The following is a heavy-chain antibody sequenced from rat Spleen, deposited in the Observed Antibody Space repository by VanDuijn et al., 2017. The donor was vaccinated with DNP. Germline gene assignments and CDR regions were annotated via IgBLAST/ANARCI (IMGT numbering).Heavy chain of an antibody. D-gene: IGHD1-7*01. CDR3: ARAGSRYAMDV. J-gene: IGHJ4*01. V-gene: IGHV5-17*01. Sequence: EVQLVESGGGLVQPGNSLKLSCAASGFTFSDYAMAWVRQSPKKGLEWVATIIYDGSSTYYRDSVRGRFTISRDYARNTLYLQMDSLRSEDTATYYCARAGSRYAMDVWGQGTSVTVSS. CDR1: GFTFSDYA. CDR2: IIYDGSST.